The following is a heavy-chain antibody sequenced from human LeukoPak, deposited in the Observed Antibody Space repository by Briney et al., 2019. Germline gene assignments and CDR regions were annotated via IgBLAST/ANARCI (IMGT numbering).Heavy chain of an antibody. CDR3: AELGITMIGGV. V-gene: IGHV3-7*01. Sequence: GGSLRLSCATSAFIFSNYWMSWVRQAPGKGLEWVANIKQDGSETYYVDSVKGRFTISRDNAKNSLYLQMNSLRAEDTAVYYCAELGITMIGGVWGKGTTVTISS. CDR2: IKQDGSET. D-gene: IGHD3-10*02. J-gene: IGHJ6*04. CDR1: AFIFSNYW.